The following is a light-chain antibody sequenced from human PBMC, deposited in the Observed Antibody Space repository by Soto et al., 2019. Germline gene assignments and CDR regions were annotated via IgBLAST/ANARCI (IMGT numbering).Light chain of an antibody. Sequence: QSVLTQPASVSGSPGQSITISCTGTSSDVGGYNYVSWYQQHPGKAPKLMIYDVSNRPSGVSNRFSGSKSGNTASLTISGLRAEDEADYYCSSYTSSSTRVFGTGTKVTVL. CDR3: SSYTSSSTRV. CDR2: DVS. CDR1: SSDVGGYNY. V-gene: IGLV2-14*01. J-gene: IGLJ1*01.